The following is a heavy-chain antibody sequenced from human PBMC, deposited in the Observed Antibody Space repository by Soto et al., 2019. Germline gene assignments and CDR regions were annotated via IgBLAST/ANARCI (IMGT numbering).Heavy chain of an antibody. D-gene: IGHD3-16*01. CDR2: ISWNSGSI. Sequence: EVQLVESGGGLVQPGRSLRLSCAASGFTFDDYAMHWVRQAPGKGLEWVSGISWNSGSIGYADSVKGRFTISRDNAKNSLYLQMNSLRAEDTALYYCAKDTSYHDAFDIWGQGTMVTVSS. J-gene: IGHJ3*02. CDR1: GFTFDDYA. V-gene: IGHV3-9*01. CDR3: AKDTSYHDAFDI.